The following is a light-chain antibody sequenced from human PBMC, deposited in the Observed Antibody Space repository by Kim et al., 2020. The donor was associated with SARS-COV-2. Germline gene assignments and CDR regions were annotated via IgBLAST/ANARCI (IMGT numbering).Light chain of an antibody. V-gene: IGLV3-19*01. CDR3: NSRDSSGNHVV. J-gene: IGLJ2*01. Sequence: LGQTVRITCQGDSLRSDYESWYQQKQGQAPVLVIYDKNNRPSGIPDRFSGSSSGNTASLTITGARAEDEADYYCNSRDSSGNHVVFGGGTKVTVL. CDR2: DKN. CDR1: SLRSDY.